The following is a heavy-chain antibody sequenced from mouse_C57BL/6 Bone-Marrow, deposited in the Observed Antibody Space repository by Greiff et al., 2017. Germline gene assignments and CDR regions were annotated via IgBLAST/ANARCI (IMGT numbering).Heavy chain of an antibody. CDR2: IYPRDGST. CDR3: ARLGFYGSSGDWYFDV. CDR1: GYAFSSYW. J-gene: IGHJ1*03. D-gene: IGHD1-1*01. V-gene: IGHV1-80*01. Sequence: QVQLQQSGAELVKPGASVKISCKASGYAFSSYWMNWVKQRPGKGLEWIGQIYPRDGSTKYNEKFKGKATLTVDTSSSTAYMELHSLTSEDSAVYFWARLGFYGSSGDWYFDVWGTGTTVTVSS.